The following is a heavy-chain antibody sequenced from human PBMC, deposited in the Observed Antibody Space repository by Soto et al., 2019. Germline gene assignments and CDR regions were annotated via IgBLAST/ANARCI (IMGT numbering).Heavy chain of an antibody. J-gene: IGHJ6*02. Sequence: GGPLRLSCAASGFTFSSYAMSWVRQAPGKGLEWVAAISGSGGSTYYADSVKGRFTISRDNSKNTLYLQMNSLRAEDTAVYYRARGGGWTYYYYYGMDVWGQGTTVTSP. V-gene: IGHV3-23*01. CDR1: GFTFSSYA. CDR3: ARGGGWTYYYYYGMDV. CDR2: ISGSGGST. D-gene: IGHD1-26*01.